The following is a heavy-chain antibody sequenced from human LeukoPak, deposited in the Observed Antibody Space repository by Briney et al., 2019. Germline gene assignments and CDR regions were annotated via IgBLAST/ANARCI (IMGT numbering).Heavy chain of an antibody. CDR1: GGSISSYNYY. J-gene: IGHJ4*02. D-gene: IGHD6-19*01. CDR2: IYYSGTT. Sequence: SETLSLTCTVSGGSISSYNYYWGWIRQPPGKGLEWSGTIYYSGTTYYNPSLKSRVTMSVDTSKNQFSLKLSSVTAADTAVYYCARQPPPEYSSGWSPIDYWGQGTLVTVSS. V-gene: IGHV4-39*01. CDR3: ARQPPPEYSSGWSPIDY.